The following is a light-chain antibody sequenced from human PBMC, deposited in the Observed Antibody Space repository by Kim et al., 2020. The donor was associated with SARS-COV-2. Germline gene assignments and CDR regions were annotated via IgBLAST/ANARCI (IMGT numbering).Light chain of an antibody. CDR1: PDISNY. CDR3: QKCDSAPWT. CDR2: AAS. J-gene: IGKJ1*01. Sequence: ASVGDRVTIPCRASPDISNYLAWFQLKPGKAPKLLIYAASALQPGVPSRFSGSGSGTDFTLTVTSLQPEDVATYYCQKCDSAPWTFGQGTKVDIK. V-gene: IGKV1-27*01.